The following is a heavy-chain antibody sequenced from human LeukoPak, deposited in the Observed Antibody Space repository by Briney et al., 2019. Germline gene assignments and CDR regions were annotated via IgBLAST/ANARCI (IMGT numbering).Heavy chain of an antibody. CDR3: ARTYYYDSSGYLYSNWFAP. Sequence: ASVTVSCKASGYTFTSYDINWVRPATGQGLEWMGWMNSNSGNTGYAQKFQGRVTMTRNTSISTAYMELSSRRTEDTAVYYCARTYYYDSSGYLYSNWFAPWGQGTLVTASS. CDR2: MNSNSGNT. V-gene: IGHV1-8*01. D-gene: IGHD3-22*01. J-gene: IGHJ5*02. CDR1: GYTFTSYD.